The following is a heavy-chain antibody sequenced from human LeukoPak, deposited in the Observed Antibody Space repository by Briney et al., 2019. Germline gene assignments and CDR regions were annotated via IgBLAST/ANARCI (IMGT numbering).Heavy chain of an antibody. CDR2: IYYSGST. J-gene: IGHJ1*01. CDR1: GVSISSSSYN. D-gene: IGHD6-6*01. CDR3: ARPSTKYSSSSGYFQH. V-gene: IGHV4-39*01. Sequence: SETLSLTCTVSGVSISSSSYNWGWIRQPPGKGLEWIGSIYYSGSTYHNPSLKSRVTISVDTSKNQFSLKLSSVTAADTAVYYCARPSTKYSSSSGYFQHWGQGTLVTVSS.